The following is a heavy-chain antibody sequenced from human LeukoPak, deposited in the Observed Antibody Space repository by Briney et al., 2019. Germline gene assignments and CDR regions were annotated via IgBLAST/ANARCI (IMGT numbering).Heavy chain of an antibody. V-gene: IGHV3-48*02. D-gene: IGHD5-12*01. Sequence: GGSLRLSCAASGFTFSSYSMNWVRQAPGKGLEWVSYISSSSSSIHYADSVKGRFTFSRDNAKNSLYLQMNSLRDEDTAVYYCARELSGALDYWGQGTLVTVSS. CDR2: ISSSSSSI. CDR1: GFTFSSYS. J-gene: IGHJ4*02. CDR3: ARELSGALDY.